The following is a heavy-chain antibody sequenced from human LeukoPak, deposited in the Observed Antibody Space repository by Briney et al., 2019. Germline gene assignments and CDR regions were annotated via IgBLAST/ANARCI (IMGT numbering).Heavy chain of an antibody. Sequence: ASVKVSCKASAYTLTGYYMHWVRQAPGLGLEWMGWINPHSGGTNYAQKFQGRVTMTRDTSISTAYMELSGLRSDDTAVYYCARGSGWYYGMDVWGQGTTVTVS. CDR1: AYTLTGYY. CDR3: ARGSGWYYGMDV. CDR2: INPHSGGT. V-gene: IGHV1-2*02. J-gene: IGHJ6*02. D-gene: IGHD6-19*01.